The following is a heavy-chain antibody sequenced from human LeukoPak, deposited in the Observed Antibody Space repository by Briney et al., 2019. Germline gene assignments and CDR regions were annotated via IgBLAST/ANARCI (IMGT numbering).Heavy chain of an antibody. Sequence: GGSLRLSCAASGXTFRSYCVNWVRQAPGKGLESVLSIGSSSSYINYADSVKGRFTISRDNTKNSLYLQMNSLRAEDTAVYYCARDNSADYWGQGTLVTVSS. V-gene: IGHV3-21*01. D-gene: IGHD3-10*01. J-gene: IGHJ4*02. CDR3: ARDNSADY. CDR1: GXTFRSYC. CDR2: IGSSSSYI.